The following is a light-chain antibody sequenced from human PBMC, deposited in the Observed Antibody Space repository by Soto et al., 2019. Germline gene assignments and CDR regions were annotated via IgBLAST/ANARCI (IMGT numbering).Light chain of an antibody. CDR2: DAS. Sequence: DIQMTQSPSSLSASVEDRVIITCRASQSISIWLAWYQQKPGKAPKLLIYDASSLETGVPSRFSGSGSGTDFTLTVSSLQPDDFATYYCQQYHSYSVTFGQGTRLEIK. J-gene: IGKJ5*01. CDR3: QQYHSYSVT. CDR1: QSISIW. V-gene: IGKV1-5*01.